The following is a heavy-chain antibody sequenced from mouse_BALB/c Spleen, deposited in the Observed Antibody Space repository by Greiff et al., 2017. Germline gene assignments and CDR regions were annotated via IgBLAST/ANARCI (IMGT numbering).Heavy chain of an antibody. D-gene: IGHD1-1*01. CDR3: ARWNYGSSYYFDY. V-gene: IGHV1-82*01. Sequence: QVQLKQSGPELVKPGASVKISCKASGYAFSSSWMNWVKQRPGQGLEWIGRIYPGDGDTNYNGKFKGKATLTADKSSSTAYMQLSSLTSVDSAVYFCARWNYGSSYYFDYWGQGTTLTVSS. CDR2: IYPGDGDT. J-gene: IGHJ2*01. CDR1: GYAFSSSW.